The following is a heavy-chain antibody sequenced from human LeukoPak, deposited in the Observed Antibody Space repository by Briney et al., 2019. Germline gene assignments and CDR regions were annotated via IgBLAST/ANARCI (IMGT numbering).Heavy chain of an antibody. D-gene: IGHD1-7*01. CDR2: INHSGST. CDR3: ASSRVLELRLFYYLDY. J-gene: IGHJ4*02. CDR1: GGSFSGYY. Sequence: SETLSLTCAVYGGSFSGYYWSWIRQPPGKGLEWIGEINHSGSTNYNPSLKSRVTISVDTSKNQLSLKLSSVTAADTAVYYCASSRVLELRLFYYLDYWGQGTLVTVSS. V-gene: IGHV4-34*01.